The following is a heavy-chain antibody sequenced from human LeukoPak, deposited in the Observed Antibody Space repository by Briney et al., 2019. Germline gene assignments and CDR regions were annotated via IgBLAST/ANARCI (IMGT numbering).Heavy chain of an antibody. CDR1: GGSISISY. J-gene: IGHJ6*02. CDR3: ARGYDIDV. Sequence: SETLSLTCTVSGGSISISYWSWIRQPPGKALEWIGYIYYTGTTKYNPSLKSRATISLDTSKNQFSLKLTSVTAADTALFFCARGYDIDVWGQGTTVTVSS. V-gene: IGHV4-59*01. CDR2: IYYTGTT.